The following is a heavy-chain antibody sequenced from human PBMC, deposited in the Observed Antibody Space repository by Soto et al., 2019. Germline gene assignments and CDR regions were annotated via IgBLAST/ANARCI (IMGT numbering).Heavy chain of an antibody. D-gene: IGHD1-26*01. CDR2: IYWDDAK. Sequence: QITLKESGPTLVKPTQTLTLTCTSSGFSLSTSRVGVGWIRQPPGKALEWLAVIYWDDAKTYRPSLKSRLTITKDTSKNQVALTMTNMDPVDTATYYCAHAYGGRSLYWGQGTLVTVSS. J-gene: IGHJ4*02. V-gene: IGHV2-5*02. CDR1: GFSLSTSRVG. CDR3: AHAYGGRSLY.